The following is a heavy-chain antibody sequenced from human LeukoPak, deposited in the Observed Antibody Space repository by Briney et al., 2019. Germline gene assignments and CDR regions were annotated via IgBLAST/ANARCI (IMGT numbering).Heavy chain of an antibody. D-gene: IGHD6-19*01. CDR1: GGSFSGYY. J-gene: IGHJ6*04. CDR3: ARKVIAVAGNGMDV. CDR2: INHSGST. V-gene: IGHV4-34*01. Sequence: SETLSLTCAVYGGSFSGYYWSWIRQPPGKGLEWIGEINHSGSTNYNPSLKSRVTISVDTPKNHSSLKLSSVTAADTAVYYCARKVIAVAGNGMDVWGKGTTVTVSS.